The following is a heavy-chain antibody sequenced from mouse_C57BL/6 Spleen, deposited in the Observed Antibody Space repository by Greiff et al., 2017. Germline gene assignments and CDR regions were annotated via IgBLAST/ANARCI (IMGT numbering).Heavy chain of an antibody. D-gene: IGHD1-1*01. CDR1: GYAFSSSW. V-gene: IGHV1-82*01. Sequence: QVQLKQSGPELVKPGASVKISCKASGYAFSSSWMNWVKQRPGKGLEWIGRIYPGDGDTNYNGKFKGKATLTADKSSSTAYMQLSSLTSEDSAVYFCARGTTVVASPSYYFDYWGQGTTLTVSS. CDR3: ARGTTVVASPSYYFDY. J-gene: IGHJ2*01. CDR2: IYPGDGDT.